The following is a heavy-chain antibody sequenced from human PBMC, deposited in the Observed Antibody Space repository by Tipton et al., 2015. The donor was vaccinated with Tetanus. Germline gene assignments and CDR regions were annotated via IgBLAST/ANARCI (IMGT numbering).Heavy chain of an antibody. V-gene: IGHV3-30*18. D-gene: IGHD4-23*01. Sequence: SLRLSCAASGFTFSSYGMHWVRQAPGKGLEWVAVISYDGSNKYYADSVKGRFTISRDNSKNTLYLQMNSLRAEDTAVYYCAKDPSDNRVLEVTYFDYWGQGTLVTVSS. CDR1: GFTFSSYG. CDR2: ISYDGSNK. J-gene: IGHJ4*02. CDR3: AKDPSDNRVLEVTYFDY.